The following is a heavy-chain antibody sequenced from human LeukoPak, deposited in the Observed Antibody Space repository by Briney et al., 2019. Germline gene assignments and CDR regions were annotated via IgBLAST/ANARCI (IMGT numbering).Heavy chain of an antibody. CDR1: GFTFSSYA. V-gene: IGHV3-23*01. CDR3: AKDSTWHDYSFRGGYFDY. CDR2: ISGSGGST. J-gene: IGHJ4*02. Sequence: GGSLRLSCAASGFTFSSYAMSWVRQAPGKGLEWVSAISGSGGSTYYADSVKGRFTIPRDNSKNTLYLQMNSLRAEDTAVYYCAKDSTWHDYSFRGGYFDYWGQGTLVTVSS. D-gene: IGHD5-12*01.